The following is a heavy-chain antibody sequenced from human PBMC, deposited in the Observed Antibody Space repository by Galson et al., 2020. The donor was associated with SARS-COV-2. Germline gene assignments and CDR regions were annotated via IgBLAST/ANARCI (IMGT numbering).Heavy chain of an antibody. CDR1: GYTFSSYD. CDR2: MNPNSGNT. J-gene: IGHJ6*02. D-gene: IGHD3-9*01. V-gene: IGHV1-8*01. Sequence: ASVKVSCKASGYTFSSYDVNWVRQATGQGLEWLGWMNPNSGNTGYAQKFQGRVTMTRNTSISTAYMELSSLRSEDTAVYYCARSRTTYYDMLTGYYPRYYYYMMDVWGQGTTVTVSS. CDR3: ARSRTTYYDMLTGYYPRYYYYMMDV.